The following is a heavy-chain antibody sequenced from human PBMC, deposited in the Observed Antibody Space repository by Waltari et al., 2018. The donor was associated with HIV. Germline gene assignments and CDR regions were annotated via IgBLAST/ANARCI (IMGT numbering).Heavy chain of an antibody. Sequence: EVQLLESGLGLVQPGGSLRLSCAPSGFTFSNYAVIWIRQAPGNGLEWVSPIDVRGTTKYAGPVRRRFSTSRDNAQNSLSLHMASLTAEDTAVYLGVADRGGSHDSRSQGTLVTVSS. CDR2: IDVRGTT. CDR1: GFTFSNYA. CDR3: VADRGGSHDS. D-gene: IGHD6-13*01. V-gene: IGHV3-23*01. J-gene: IGHJ4*02.